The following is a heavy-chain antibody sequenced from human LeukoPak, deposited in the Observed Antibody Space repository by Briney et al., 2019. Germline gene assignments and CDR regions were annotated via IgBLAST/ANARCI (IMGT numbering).Heavy chain of an antibody. CDR2: IYSGGST. D-gene: IGHD2-21*02. J-gene: IGHJ4*02. CDR3: AREGDAYCGGDCYSPLSY. Sequence: PGGSLRLSCAASGFTVSSNYMSWVRQAPGKGLEWVSVIYSGGSTYYADSVKGRFTISRDNSKNTLYLQMNSLRAEDTAVYYCAREGDAYCGGDCYSPLSYWSQGTLVTVSS. V-gene: IGHV3-53*01. CDR1: GFTVSSNY.